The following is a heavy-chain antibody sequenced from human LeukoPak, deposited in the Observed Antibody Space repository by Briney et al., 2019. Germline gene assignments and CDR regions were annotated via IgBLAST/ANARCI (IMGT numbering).Heavy chain of an antibody. CDR1: GFTFSSYA. Sequence: GRSLRLSCAASGFTFSSYAMHWVRQAPGKGLEWVAVISYDGSNKYYADSAKGRFTISRDNAKNSLYLQMNSLRAEDTAVYYCARHRYDSSGYYPGDFDYWGQGTLVTVSS. CDR3: ARHRYDSSGYYPGDFDY. V-gene: IGHV3-30*04. D-gene: IGHD3-22*01. J-gene: IGHJ4*02. CDR2: ISYDGSNK.